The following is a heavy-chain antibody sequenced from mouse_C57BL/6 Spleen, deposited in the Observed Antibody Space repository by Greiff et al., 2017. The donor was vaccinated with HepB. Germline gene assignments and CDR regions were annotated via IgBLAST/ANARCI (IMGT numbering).Heavy chain of an antibody. CDR3: ARHEFYYGNYYAMDY. D-gene: IGHD1-1*01. Sequence: VKLVESGPGLVAPSQSLSITCTVSGFSLTSYGVHWVRQPPGKGLEWLVVIWSDGSTNYNSALKSRLSISTDNAKSQVFLKMNSLQTDDTAMYYWARHEFYYGNYYAMDYWGQGTSVTVSS. CDR1: GFSLTSYG. CDR2: IWSDGST. J-gene: IGHJ4*01. V-gene: IGHV2-6-1*01.